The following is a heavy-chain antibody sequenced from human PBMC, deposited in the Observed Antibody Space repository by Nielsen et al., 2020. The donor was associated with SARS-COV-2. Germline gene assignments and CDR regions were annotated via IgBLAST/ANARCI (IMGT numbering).Heavy chain of an antibody. J-gene: IGHJ6*02. CDR3: ARNLNGMDV. V-gene: IGHV5-10-1*01. CDR2: IDPSDSYT. Sequence: KVSCNGSSYSFTSYCTSWVRQMPGKGLEWMGRIDPSDSYTNYSPSFQGHVTISADKSISTAYLQWSSLKASDTAMYYCARNLNGMDVWGQGTTVTVSS. CDR1: SYSFTSYC.